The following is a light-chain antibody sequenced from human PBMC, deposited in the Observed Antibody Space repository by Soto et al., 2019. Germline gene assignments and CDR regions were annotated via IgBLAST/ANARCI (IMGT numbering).Light chain of an antibody. CDR3: QQYENVPIT. CDR1: QDIRNY. CDR2: DAS. V-gene: IGKV1-33*01. J-gene: IGKJ5*01. Sequence: DIQMTQSPSSLSASVGDRVTITCQASQDIRNYLNWYQQKPGKAPQLLIYDASNLETGVPSRFSGSGSGTDFTFTISSLQPEDIAAYYCQQYENVPITLGQGTRLEIK.